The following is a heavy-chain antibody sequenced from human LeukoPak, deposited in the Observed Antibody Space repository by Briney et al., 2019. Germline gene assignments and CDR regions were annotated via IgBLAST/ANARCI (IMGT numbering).Heavy chain of an antibody. V-gene: IGHV4-59*01. D-gene: IGHD2-2*01. Sequence: SETLSLTCTVSGGSISSYYWSWIRQPPGKGLEWIGYIYYSGSTNYNPSLKSRVTISVDTSKNQFSLKLSSVTAADTAVYYCALTDCSSTSCYQFDYWGQGTLVTVSS. CDR3: ALTDCSSTSCYQFDY. J-gene: IGHJ4*02. CDR2: IYYSGST. CDR1: GGSISSYY.